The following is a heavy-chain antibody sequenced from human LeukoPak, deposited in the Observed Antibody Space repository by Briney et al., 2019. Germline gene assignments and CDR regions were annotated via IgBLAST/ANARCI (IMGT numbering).Heavy chain of an antibody. V-gene: IGHV1-69*01. CDR1: GGTFSSHA. CDR2: IIPIFGTA. CDR3: ARDQGLILRSPGINGPLDV. D-gene: IGHD2-8*01. J-gene: IGHJ6*02. Sequence: SVKVSCKASGGTFSSHAISWVRQAPGQGLEWMGGIIPIFGTANYAQKFQGRVTITADESTSTAYMELSSLRSEDTAVYYCARDQGLILRSPGINGPLDVWGQGTTVTVSS.